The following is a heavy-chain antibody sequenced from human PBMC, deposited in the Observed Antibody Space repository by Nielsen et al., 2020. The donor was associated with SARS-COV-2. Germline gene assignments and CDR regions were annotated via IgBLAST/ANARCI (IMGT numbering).Heavy chain of an antibody. CDR3: ARDRRFGELLLDY. D-gene: IGHD3-10*01. Sequence: GESLKISCAASGFTFSSYGMHWVRQAPGKGLEWVAVISYDGSNKYYADSVKGRFTISRDNSKNTLYLQMNSLRAEDTAVYYCARDRRFGELLLDYWGQGTLVTVSS. CDR2: ISYDGSNK. CDR1: GFTFSSYG. V-gene: IGHV3-30*03. J-gene: IGHJ4*02.